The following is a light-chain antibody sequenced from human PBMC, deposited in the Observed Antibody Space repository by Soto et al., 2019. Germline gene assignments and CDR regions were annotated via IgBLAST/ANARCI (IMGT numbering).Light chain of an antibody. Sequence: VLTQSPATLSLSPGERATLSCRTSLSVSVYLDWYQQKPGQAPRLLISDASNRATGIPARFSGSGSGTDFTLTISSLEPEDFAVYYCQLYGTSPPFGQGTRLEI. V-gene: IGKV3-11*01. CDR2: DAS. CDR3: QLYGTSPP. CDR1: LSVSVY. J-gene: IGKJ5*01.